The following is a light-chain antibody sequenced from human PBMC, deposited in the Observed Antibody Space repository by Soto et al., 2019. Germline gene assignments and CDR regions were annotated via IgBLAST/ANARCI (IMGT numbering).Light chain of an antibody. J-gene: IGKJ5*01. CDR1: QGISNY. Sequence: DIQMTQSPSSLSASLGDRVTITCRASQGISNYLAWYQQKPGKVPKLLIYAASTLQSGVPSRFSGSGSGTDFTLTISRLEPEDFEVYYCQQYGNSPITFGQGTRLEIK. CDR3: QQYGNSPIT. CDR2: AAS. V-gene: IGKV1-27*01.